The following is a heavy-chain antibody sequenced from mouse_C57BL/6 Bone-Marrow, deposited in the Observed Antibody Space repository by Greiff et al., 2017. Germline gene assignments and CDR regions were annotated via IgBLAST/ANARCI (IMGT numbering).Heavy chain of an antibody. Sequence: EVKLQESGPGLVKPSQSLSLTCSVTGYSITSGYYWNWIRQFPGNKLEWMGYISYDGSNNYNPSLKNRISITRDTSKNQFFLMLNSVTTEDTATYYCARDYGIHYAMAYWGQGTSVTVSA. CDR2: ISYDGSN. J-gene: IGHJ4*01. V-gene: IGHV3-6*01. CDR3: ARDYGIHYAMAY. CDR1: GYSITSGYY. D-gene: IGHD1-1*01.